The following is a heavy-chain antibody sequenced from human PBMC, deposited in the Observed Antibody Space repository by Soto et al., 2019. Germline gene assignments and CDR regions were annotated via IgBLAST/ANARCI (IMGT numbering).Heavy chain of an antibody. CDR1: GFTFSSYS. CDR2: ISSSSSYI. CDR3: ARVSNREIFGVVTNVDDAFDL. Sequence: EVQLVESGGGLVKPGGSLRLSCAASGFTFSSYSMNWVRQAPGKGLEWVSSISSSSSYIYYADSVKGRFTISRDNAKNSLYLQMNSLRAEYTAVYYCARVSNREIFGVVTNVDDAFDLWGQATIVTVSS. J-gene: IGHJ3*01. D-gene: IGHD3-3*01. V-gene: IGHV3-21*01.